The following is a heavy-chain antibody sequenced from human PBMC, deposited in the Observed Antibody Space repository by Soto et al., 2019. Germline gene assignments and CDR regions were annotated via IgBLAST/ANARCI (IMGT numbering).Heavy chain of an antibody. CDR2: INEDGSEI. Sequence: EVQLVESGGGWVQPGGSLRLSCVASGFTFNTYWMSWVRQAPGKGLEWVASINEDGSEIYYLDSVKGRFTISRDNAKNSLFLQKDSLRAEDTALYYCARGYSAEDYWGRGTLVTVS. J-gene: IGHJ4*02. CDR1: GFTFNTYW. V-gene: IGHV3-7*01. CDR3: ARGYSAEDY. D-gene: IGHD5-12*01.